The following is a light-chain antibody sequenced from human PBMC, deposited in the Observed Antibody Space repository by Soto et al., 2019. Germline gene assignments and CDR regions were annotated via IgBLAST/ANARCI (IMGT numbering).Light chain of an antibody. Sequence: QLVLTQSSSASASLGSSVKLTCTLSSGHSSYIIAWHQQQPGKAPRYLMKLEGSGSYNKGSGVPDRFSGSSSGADRYLTISNLQFEDEADYYCEPWDSNPHPVFGGGTQLTVL. CDR1: SGHSSYI. V-gene: IGLV4-60*02. J-gene: IGLJ3*02. CDR2: LEGSGSY. CDR3: EPWDSNPHPV.